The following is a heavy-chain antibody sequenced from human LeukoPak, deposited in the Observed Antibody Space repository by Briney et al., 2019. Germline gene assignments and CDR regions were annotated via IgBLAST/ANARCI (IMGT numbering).Heavy chain of an antibody. CDR3: ARGNYGGNSFDY. Sequence: GGSLRLSCAASGFTFSSYDMHWVRQATGKGLEWVSAIGTAGDTYYPGSVKGRFTISRENAKNSLYLQMNSLRAGDTAVYYCARGNYGGNSFDYWGQGTLVTVSS. D-gene: IGHD4-23*01. J-gene: IGHJ4*02. V-gene: IGHV3-13*01. CDR1: GFTFSSYD. CDR2: IGTAGDT.